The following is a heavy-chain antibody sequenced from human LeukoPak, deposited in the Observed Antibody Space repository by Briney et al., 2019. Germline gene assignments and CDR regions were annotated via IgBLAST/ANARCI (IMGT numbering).Heavy chain of an antibody. Sequence: PGRSLRFSCAASGFTFSSYGTHWVRQAPGKGLEWVAVISYDGSNKYYADSVKGRFTISRDNSKNTLYLQMNSLRAEDTAVYYCAREGVYCSGVSCYPPDYCDSWGQGTMVTVSS. D-gene: IGHD2-15*01. CDR2: ISYDGSNK. J-gene: IGHJ3*01. CDR1: GFTFSSYG. CDR3: AREGVYCSGVSCYPPDYCDS. V-gene: IGHV3-30*03.